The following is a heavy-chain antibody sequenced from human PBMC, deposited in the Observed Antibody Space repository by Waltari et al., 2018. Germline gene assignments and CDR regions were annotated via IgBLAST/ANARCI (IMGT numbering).Heavy chain of an antibody. CDR2: ISGDGGTT. CDR1: GFPFRKYA. Sequence: QLLQSGGGLVQPGGSLSLSCAASGFPFRKYAMTWVRQAPGKGLEWVSAISGDGGTTYYADSVKGRFTISRDTPKNTLFLLMSRLRVEDTAIYYCAKGEGTSSFPDFWGQGILVTVSS. J-gene: IGHJ4*02. D-gene: IGHD6-6*01. V-gene: IGHV3-23*01. CDR3: AKGEGTSSFPDF.